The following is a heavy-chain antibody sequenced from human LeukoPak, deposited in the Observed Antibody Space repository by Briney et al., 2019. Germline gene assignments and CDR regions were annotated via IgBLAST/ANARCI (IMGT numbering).Heavy chain of an antibody. V-gene: IGHV4-34*01. Sequence: SETLSLTCTVYNGSFSGYYWSWIRQPPGKGLEWIGEINHSGSTNYTPSLRSRVTISLDMSTNQFSLKLSSVTAADTAVYYCARAAPRGGENYWGQGTLVTVSS. CDR2: INHSGST. CDR3: ARAAPRGGENY. D-gene: IGHD3-10*01. CDR1: NGSFSGYY. J-gene: IGHJ4*02.